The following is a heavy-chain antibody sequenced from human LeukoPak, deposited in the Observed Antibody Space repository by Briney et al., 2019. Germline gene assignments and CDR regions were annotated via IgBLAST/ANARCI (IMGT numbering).Heavy chain of an antibody. V-gene: IGHV3-74*01. D-gene: IGHD3-16*01. CDR1: GFIFSSYC. CDR2: INIDGSST. J-gene: IGHJ4*02. CDR3: ARAAYTAAFDY. Sequence: GGSLRLSCAASGFIFSSYCMHWVRQAPGKGLVWVSRINIDGSSTIYADSEKGRFAISRDNAKNTVYLQMNSLRAEDTAVYYCARAAYTAAFDYWGKGTLVTVSS.